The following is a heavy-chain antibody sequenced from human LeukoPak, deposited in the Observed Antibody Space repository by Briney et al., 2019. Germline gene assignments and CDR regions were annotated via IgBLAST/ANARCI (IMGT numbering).Heavy chain of an antibody. CDR3: ASPGSGRHAFDI. CDR1: GGFCSGYY. Sequence: SETLSLTCVVYGGFCSGYYWSWIRQPPGKGLEWIGEINHSGSTNYNPSLKSRVTISVDTSKNQFSLKLSSVTAADTAVYYCASPGSGRHAFDIWGQGTMVTVSS. J-gene: IGHJ3*02. V-gene: IGHV4-34*01. D-gene: IGHD3-10*01. CDR2: INHSGST.